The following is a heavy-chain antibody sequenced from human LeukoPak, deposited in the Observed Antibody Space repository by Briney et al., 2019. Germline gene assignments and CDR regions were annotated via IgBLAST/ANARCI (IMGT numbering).Heavy chain of an antibody. J-gene: IGHJ4*02. CDR2: IYSGGST. Sequence: GGSLRLSCAASGFTVSSNYMSWVRQAPGKGLEWVSVIYSGGSTCYADSVKGRFTISRDNSKNTLYLQMNSLRAEDTAVYYCAKDSDIVVVPAATNFDYWGQGTLVTVSS. D-gene: IGHD2-2*01. CDR1: GFTVSSNY. V-gene: IGHV3-66*01. CDR3: AKDSDIVVVPAATNFDY.